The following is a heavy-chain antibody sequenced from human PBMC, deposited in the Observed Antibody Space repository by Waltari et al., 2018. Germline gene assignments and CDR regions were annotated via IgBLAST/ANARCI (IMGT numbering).Heavy chain of an antibody. CDR3: AKYANPSSYLDY. D-gene: IGHD6-6*01. J-gene: IGHJ4*02. Sequence: EVQVLESGGGLVQPGGSLRLSGAASGFTFSTYAMGWVRQAPGKGLEWLSAIHDAGGWTSHSDSVRGRFTISRDNSKNILYLQMNDLRVEDTAIYYCAKYANPSSYLDYWGQGTLVTVSS. CDR1: GFTFSTYA. V-gene: IGHV3-23*01. CDR2: IHDAGGWT.